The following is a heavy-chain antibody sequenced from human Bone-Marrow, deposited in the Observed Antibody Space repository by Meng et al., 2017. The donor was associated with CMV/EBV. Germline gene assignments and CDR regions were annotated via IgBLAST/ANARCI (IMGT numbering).Heavy chain of an antibody. J-gene: IGHJ3*02. CDR1: GGSISSYY. D-gene: IGHD2-21*02. CDR2: IYYSGST. Sequence: SETLSLTCTVSGGSISSYYWSWIRQPPGKGLEWIGYIYYSGSTNYNPSLKSRVTISVDTSKNQFSLKLSSVTAADTALYNCARGLPNGYAFDTWGQGTRVTVSS. CDR3: ARGLPNGYAFDT. V-gene: IGHV4-59*01.